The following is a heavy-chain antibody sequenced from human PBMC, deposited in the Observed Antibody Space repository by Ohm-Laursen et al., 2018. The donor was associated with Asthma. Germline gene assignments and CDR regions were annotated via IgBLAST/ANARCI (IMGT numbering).Heavy chain of an antibody. V-gene: IGHV3-23*01. J-gene: IGHJ4*02. D-gene: IGHD6-19*01. Sequence: SLRLSCAASGFTFSSYAMTWVRQAPGKGLEWVSGISSSGGSTSYADDVKGRFIVSRDNSRNTLFLQMNSLRAEDTAVYYCARKFSSGWLFDFWGQGTLVTVSS. CDR1: GFTFSSYA. CDR2: ISSSGGST. CDR3: ARKFSSGWLFDF.